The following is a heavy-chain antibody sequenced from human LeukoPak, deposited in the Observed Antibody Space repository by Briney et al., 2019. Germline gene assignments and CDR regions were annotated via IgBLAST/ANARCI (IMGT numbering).Heavy chain of an antibody. CDR1: GGSISSYY. Sequence: SETLSLTCTVSGGSISSYYWSWIRQPPGKGLEWIGYIYYSGSTYYNPSLRSRVTISVDTSKNQFSLKLSSVTAADTAVYFCARRRVVVASTDGASGAFDIWGQGTMVTVSS. D-gene: IGHD2-15*01. CDR2: IYYSGST. CDR3: ARRRVVVASTDGASGAFDI. V-gene: IGHV4-59*06. J-gene: IGHJ3*02.